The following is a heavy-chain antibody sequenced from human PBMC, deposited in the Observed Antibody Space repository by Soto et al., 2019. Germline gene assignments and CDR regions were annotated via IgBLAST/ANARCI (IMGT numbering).Heavy chain of an antibody. V-gene: IGHV3-74*01. CDR3: ASNKRAGRDYYYGMDV. Sequence: PGGSLRLSCAASGFTFSSYWMHWVRQAPGKGLVWVSRINSDGSSTSYADSVKGRFTISRDNAKNTLYLQMNSLRAEDTAVYYCASNKRAGRDYYYGMDVWGQGTTVTVSS. CDR2: INSDGSST. J-gene: IGHJ6*02. CDR1: GFTFSSYW. D-gene: IGHD3-10*01.